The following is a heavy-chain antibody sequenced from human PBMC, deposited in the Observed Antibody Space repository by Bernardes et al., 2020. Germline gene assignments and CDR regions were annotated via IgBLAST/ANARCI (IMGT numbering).Heavy chain of an antibody. CDR3: ARILSITIVGLVIIPAAFDS. CDR2: IYYSGST. CDR1: GGSISSYY. J-gene: IGHJ3*02. V-gene: IGHV4-59*01. D-gene: IGHD3-3*01. Sequence: SETLSLTCTVSGGSISSYYWSWIRQPPGKGLEWIGYIYYSGSTNYNPSLKSRVTISVDTSKNQFSLKLSSVTAADTAVYYCARILSITIVGLVIIPAAFDSWGQGTMVTVSS.